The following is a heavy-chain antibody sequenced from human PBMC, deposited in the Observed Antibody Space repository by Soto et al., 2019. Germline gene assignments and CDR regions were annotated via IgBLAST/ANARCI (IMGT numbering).Heavy chain of an antibody. CDR2: INPSSGGT. Sequence: ASVKVSCKASGYTFTSDYLHWVRQAPGQGLEWMGIINPSSGGTTYAQKFQGRVTMTRDTSTSTVYMDLSSLTSEDTAVYYCAKDRSAFDIWGQGTMVTVSS. V-gene: IGHV1-46*01. CDR3: AKDRSAFDI. J-gene: IGHJ3*02. CDR1: GYTFTSDY.